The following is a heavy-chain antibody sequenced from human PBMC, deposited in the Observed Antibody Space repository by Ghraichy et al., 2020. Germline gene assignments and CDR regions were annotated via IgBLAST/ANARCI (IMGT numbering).Heavy chain of an antibody. CDR3: AREGDYYDSSGSYPYDAFDI. Sequence: ASVKVSCKASGYTFTSYYMHWVRQAPGQGLEWMGIINPSGGSTSYAQKFQGRVTMTRDTSTSTVYMELSSLRSEDTAVYYCAREGDYYDSSGSYPYDAFDIWGQGTMVIVSS. D-gene: IGHD3-22*01. J-gene: IGHJ3*02. V-gene: IGHV1-46*01. CDR2: INPSGGST. CDR1: GYTFTSYY.